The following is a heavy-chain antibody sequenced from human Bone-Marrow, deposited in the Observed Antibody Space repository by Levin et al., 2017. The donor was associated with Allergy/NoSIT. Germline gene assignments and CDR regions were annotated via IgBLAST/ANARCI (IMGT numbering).Heavy chain of an antibody. Sequence: PGESLKISCKASGYTFTSYYMHWVRQAPGQGLEWMGIINPSGGSTSYAQKFQGRVTMTRDTSTSTVYMELSSLRSEDTAVYYCARDPRVGATIYDAFDIWGQGTMVTVSS. D-gene: IGHD1-26*01. CDR1: GYTFTSYY. CDR3: ARDPRVGATIYDAFDI. V-gene: IGHV1-46*01. CDR2: INPSGGST. J-gene: IGHJ3*02.